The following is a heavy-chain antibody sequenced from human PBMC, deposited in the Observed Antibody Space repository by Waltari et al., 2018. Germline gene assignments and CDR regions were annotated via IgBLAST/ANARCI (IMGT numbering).Heavy chain of an antibody. CDR3: ARAPDYGPRSWYFDL. Sequence: QVQLQESGPGLVKPSQTLSLTCTVSGGSISSGSYYWGWIRQTAGKGLEWIGYIYTSGSTNDNPSLKSRVTISVDTSKNQFSLKLSSVTAADTAVYYGARAPDYGPRSWYFDLWGRGTLVTVSS. V-gene: IGHV4-61*09. CDR1: GGSISSGSYY. D-gene: IGHD4-17*01. J-gene: IGHJ2*01. CDR2: IYTSGST.